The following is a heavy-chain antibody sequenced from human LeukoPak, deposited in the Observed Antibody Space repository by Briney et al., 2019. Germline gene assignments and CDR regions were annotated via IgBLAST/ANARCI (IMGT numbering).Heavy chain of an antibody. V-gene: IGHV4-59*08. J-gene: IGHJ4*02. Sequence: SETLSLTYTVSGGSISTYYGSWIRQPPGKGLEWSGYIYYTGSTNYNPSLKSRVTISVDTSKNQCSLKLSSVTAADTAVYYCARHGGSYSPYYFDYWGQGTLVTVSS. D-gene: IGHD1-26*01. CDR2: IYYTGST. CDR1: GGSISTYY. CDR3: ARHGGSYSPYYFDY.